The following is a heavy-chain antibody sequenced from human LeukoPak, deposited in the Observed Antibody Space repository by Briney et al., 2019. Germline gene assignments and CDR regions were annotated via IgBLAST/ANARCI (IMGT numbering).Heavy chain of an antibody. V-gene: IGHV1-69*01. CDR2: IIPIFGRA. D-gene: IGHD3-10*01. CDR1: GGTFSSYA. Sequence: EASVKLSCNASGGTFSSYALSWVRHPPAQGLEWMGGIIPIFGRANYAQKFQGRVTIIEDESTSTAYMALSSLSSEVTSVYSYERAMSYYGTGSYYKPHNWFDSWGQGTLVTVSS. CDR3: ERAMSYYGTGSYYKPHNWFDS. J-gene: IGHJ5*01.